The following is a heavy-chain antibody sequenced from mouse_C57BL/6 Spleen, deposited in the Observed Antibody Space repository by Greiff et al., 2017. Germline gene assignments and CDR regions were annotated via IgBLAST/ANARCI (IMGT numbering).Heavy chain of an antibody. CDR2: ISSGSSTI. D-gene: IGHD4-1*01. J-gene: IGHJ4*01. CDR1: GFTFSDYG. Sequence: EVMLVESGGGLVKPGGSLKLSCAASGFTFSDYGMHWVRQAPEKGLEWVAYISSGSSTIYYADTVKGRFTISRDNAKNTLFLQMTSLRSEDTAMYYCARLSNWSAMDYWGQGTSVTVSS. CDR3: ARLSNWSAMDY. V-gene: IGHV5-17*01.